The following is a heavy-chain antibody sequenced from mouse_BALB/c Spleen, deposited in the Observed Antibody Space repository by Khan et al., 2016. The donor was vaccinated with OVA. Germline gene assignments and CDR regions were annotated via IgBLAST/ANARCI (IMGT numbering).Heavy chain of an antibody. CDR3: AKHTTEYTLDY. V-gene: IGHV1-4*01. CDR1: GYTFNSPK. Sequence: VQLKESGAELARPGASVKMSCKASGYTFNSPKMHWIKQRPGQGLEWIGYINPRSGYTKYNQKFNDKATLTADTSSSTAYMQLNSLTSEDSAVYYFAKHTTEYTLDYWGQGTSVTVSS. CDR2: INPRSGYT. D-gene: IGHD2-12*01. J-gene: IGHJ4*01.